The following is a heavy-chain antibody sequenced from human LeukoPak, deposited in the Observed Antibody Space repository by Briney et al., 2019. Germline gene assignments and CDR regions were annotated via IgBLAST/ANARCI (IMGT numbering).Heavy chain of an antibody. Sequence: KPSQTLSLTCTVSGGSISSGGYCWSWIRQHPGKGLEWIGYIYYSGSTYYNPSLKSRVTISVDTSKNQFSLKLSSVTAADTAVYYCARDGDGFFDYWGQGTLVTVSS. D-gene: IGHD5-24*01. CDR1: GGSISSGGYC. J-gene: IGHJ4*02. V-gene: IGHV4-31*03. CDR2: IYYSGST. CDR3: ARDGDGFFDY.